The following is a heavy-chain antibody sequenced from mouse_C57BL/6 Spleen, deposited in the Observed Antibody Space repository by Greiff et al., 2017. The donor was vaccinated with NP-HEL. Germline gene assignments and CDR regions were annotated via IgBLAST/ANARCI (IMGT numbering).Heavy chain of an antibody. CDR1: GYTFAEYT. CDR2: FYPGSGSI. CDR3: ARHEEKGAWGYYAMDY. Sequence: VQLQQSGAELVKPGASVKLSCKASGYTFAEYTIHWVKQRSGQGLEWIGWFYPGSGSIKYNEKFKDKATLTADKSSSTVYMELSRLTSEDSAVYFCARHEEKGAWGYYAMDYWGQGTSVTVSS. J-gene: IGHJ4*01. D-gene: IGHD3-1*01. V-gene: IGHV1-62-2*01.